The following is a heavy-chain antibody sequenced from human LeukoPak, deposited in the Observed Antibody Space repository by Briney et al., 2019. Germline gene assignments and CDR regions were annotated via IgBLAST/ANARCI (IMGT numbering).Heavy chain of an antibody. D-gene: IGHD3-9*01. Sequence: PRGSLRLSCAASGFTFSSYAMSWVRQAPGKGLEWVSAISGSGGSTYYADSVKGRFTISRDNSKNTLYLQMNSLRAEDTAVYYCAKNTYYDILTGYVGDYWGQGTLVTVSS. CDR2: ISGSGGST. V-gene: IGHV3-23*01. CDR3: AKNTYYDILTGYVGDY. J-gene: IGHJ4*02. CDR1: GFTFSSYA.